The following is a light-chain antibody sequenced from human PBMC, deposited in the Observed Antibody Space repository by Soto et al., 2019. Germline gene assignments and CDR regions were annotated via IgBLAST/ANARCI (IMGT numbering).Light chain of an antibody. J-gene: IGLJ1*01. CDR1: SSDVGGYNY. Sequence: QSALTQPASVSGSPGQSITISCTGTSSDVGGYNYVSWYQQHPDKAPKLMIYEVTNRPSGVSFRFSGSKSGNTASLTISGLQPEDEADYYCSSYTRTSTLYVFGTGTKVTVL. CDR2: EVT. V-gene: IGLV2-14*01. CDR3: SSYTRTSTLYV.